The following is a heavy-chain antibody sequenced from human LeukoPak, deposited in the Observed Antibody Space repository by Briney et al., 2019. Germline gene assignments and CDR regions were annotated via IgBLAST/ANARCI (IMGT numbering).Heavy chain of an antibody. D-gene: IGHD3-3*01. CDR1: GFSFSSYA. CDR3: AKASDDFWRGYTNWFDP. V-gene: IGHV3-23*01. J-gene: IGHJ5*02. Sequence: GGSLRLSRAASGFSFSSYAMSWVREAPGKGLEWGLAIAGSGGNTFSADSVTGRFSISRDNSKNTLYLQMNSLRAEDTAIYYCAKASDDFWRGYTNWFDPWGQGTLVTVSS. CDR2: IAGSGGNT.